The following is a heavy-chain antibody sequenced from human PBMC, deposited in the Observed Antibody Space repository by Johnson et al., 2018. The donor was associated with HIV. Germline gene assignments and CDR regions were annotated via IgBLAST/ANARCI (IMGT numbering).Heavy chain of an antibody. J-gene: IGHJ3*02. CDR2: IYTAGGA. CDR3: ATRRRTQQWLLRSAFDI. V-gene: IGHV3-53*01. CDR1: GFSVTSNY. Sequence: VQLVESGGGLIQPGGSLTLSCVASGFSVTSNYMGWVRQAPGKGLEWVSIIYTAGGAYYADSVMGRFSISRDISNNTLYLQMSSLRVEDKALYYCATRRRTQQWLLRSAFDIWGQGTMVTVSS. D-gene: IGHD6-19*01.